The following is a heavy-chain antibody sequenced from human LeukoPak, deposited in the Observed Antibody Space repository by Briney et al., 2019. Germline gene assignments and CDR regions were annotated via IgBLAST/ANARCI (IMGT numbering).Heavy chain of an antibody. V-gene: IGHV4-34*01. Sequence: PSETLSLTCAVYGGSFSDYWWTWIRQSPGKGLEWIGEVNHSGRTNYNPSLKSRVTISVDTSKNQFSLKLSSVTAADTAVYFCARGPYSYDSSGAFDIWGQGTMVTVSS. CDR1: GGSFSDYW. J-gene: IGHJ3*02. CDR2: VNHSGRT. D-gene: IGHD3-22*01. CDR3: ARGPYSYDSSGAFDI.